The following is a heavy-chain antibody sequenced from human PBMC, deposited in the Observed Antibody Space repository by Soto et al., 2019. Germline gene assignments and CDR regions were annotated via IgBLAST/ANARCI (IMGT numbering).Heavy chain of an antibody. V-gene: IGHV3-21*02. D-gene: IGHD2-15*01. CDR1: GFTFSTYS. CDR3: ASDLRVALATLTLDS. Sequence: EVQLVESGGGLVKPGGSLRLSCVASGFTFSTYSMNWVRQAPGKGLEWVADITTSSSFRFYADSMKGRFTISRDDAKNPLYLQMNSLRVEDTGVTYCASDLRVALATLTLDSWGQGTLVTVSS. J-gene: IGHJ4*02. CDR2: ITTSSSFR.